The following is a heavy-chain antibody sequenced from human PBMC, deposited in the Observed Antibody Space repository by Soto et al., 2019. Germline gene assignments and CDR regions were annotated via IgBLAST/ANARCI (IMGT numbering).Heavy chain of an antibody. CDR2: IYYSGST. Sequence: QLQLQESGPGLVKPSETLSLTCTVSGGSISSSSYYWGWIRQPPGKGLEWIGSIYYSGSTYYNPSLKSRVTISVDTSKNQFSLKLSSVTAADTAVYYCARLSYDYVWGSYGYWYFDLWGRGTLVTVSS. V-gene: IGHV4-39*01. CDR1: GGSISSSSYY. D-gene: IGHD3-16*01. CDR3: ARLSYDYVWGSYGYWYFDL. J-gene: IGHJ2*01.